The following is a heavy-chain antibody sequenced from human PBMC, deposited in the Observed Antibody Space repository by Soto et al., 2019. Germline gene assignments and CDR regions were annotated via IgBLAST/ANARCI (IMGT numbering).Heavy chain of an antibody. V-gene: IGHV3-49*04. Sequence: SLRLSCTASGFTFGDYAMSWVRQAPGKGLEWVGFIRSKAYGGTTEYAASVKGRFTISRDDSKSIAYLQMNSLKTEDTAVYYCARARWLQFLYDYWGQGNLVTVS. CDR2: IRSKAYGGTT. CDR3: ARARWLQFLYDY. D-gene: IGHD5-12*01. CDR1: GFTFGDYA. J-gene: IGHJ4*02.